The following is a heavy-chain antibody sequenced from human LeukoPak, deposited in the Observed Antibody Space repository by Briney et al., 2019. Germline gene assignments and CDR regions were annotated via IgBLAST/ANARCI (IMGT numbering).Heavy chain of an antibody. J-gene: IGHJ6*02. CDR2: IIPIFGTA. CDR3: ARVPTIFEPYYYGMDV. V-gene: IGHV1-69*01. D-gene: IGHD3-3*01. CDR1: GGTFSSYA. Sequence: SVKVSCKASGGTFSSYAISWVRQAPGQGLEWKGGIIPIFGTANYAQKFQGRVTITADESTSTAYMELSSLRSEDTAVYYCARVPTIFEPYYYGMDVWGQGTTVTVSS.